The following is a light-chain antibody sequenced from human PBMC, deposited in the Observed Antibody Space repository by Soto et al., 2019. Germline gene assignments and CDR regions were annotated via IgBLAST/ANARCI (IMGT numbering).Light chain of an antibody. V-gene: IGKV1-6*01. Sequence: NITCRASQSIKSCLNWFQQKPGKAPKLLIYAASSLQSGVPSRFGGSGSGTEFTLTISSLEPEDFATYYCLQQYPYPWTFGQATTVDLK. CDR1: QSIKSC. CDR3: LQQYPYPWT. CDR2: AAS. J-gene: IGKJ1*01.